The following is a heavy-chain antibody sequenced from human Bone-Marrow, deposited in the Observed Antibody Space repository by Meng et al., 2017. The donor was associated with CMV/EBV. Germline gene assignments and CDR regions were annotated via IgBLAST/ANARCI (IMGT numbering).Heavy chain of an antibody. CDR3: ARDREFMKGFLEWLPVYYGMDV. V-gene: IGHV3-48*04. Sequence: GESLKISCAASGFTFSSYSMNWVRQAPGKGLEWVSYISSSSSTIYYADSVKGRFTISRDNAKNSLYLQMNSLRAEDTAVYYCARDREFMKGFLEWLPVYYGMDVWGQGTTVTVSS. CDR1: GFTFSSYS. D-gene: IGHD3-3*01. J-gene: IGHJ6*02. CDR2: ISSSSSTI.